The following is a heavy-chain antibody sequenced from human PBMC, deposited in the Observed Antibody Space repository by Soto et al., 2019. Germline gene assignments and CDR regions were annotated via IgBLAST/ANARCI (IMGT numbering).Heavy chain of an antibody. CDR1: GGTFNVYT. CDR3: ALGSWSGETFEI. V-gene: IGHV1-69*02. J-gene: IGHJ3*02. Sequence: QVQLVQSGAEVKKPGSSVKVSCKASGGTFNVYTIIWVRQAPGQGLEWMGRIIPMLAITNIAQRFQGRVTLTADTATTTAYMELSSLTSEDTAVYYCALGSWSGETFEIWGQGTLVTVSS. D-gene: IGHD6-13*01. CDR2: IIPMLAIT.